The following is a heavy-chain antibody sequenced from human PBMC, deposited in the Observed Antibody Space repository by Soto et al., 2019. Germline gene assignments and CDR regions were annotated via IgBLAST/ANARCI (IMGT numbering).Heavy chain of an antibody. J-gene: IGHJ4*02. CDR3: ARLVGATTSGFDY. Sequence: GESLKISCTASGYSFITYWIGWVRQMPGKGLEWLGVIYPGDSDSRYSPSFQGLVTISADKSVSTAYLQWSSLRASDTAMYYCARLVGATTSGFDYWGQGTLVTVSS. CDR2: IYPGDSDS. D-gene: IGHD1-26*01. CDR1: GYSFITYW. V-gene: IGHV5-51*01.